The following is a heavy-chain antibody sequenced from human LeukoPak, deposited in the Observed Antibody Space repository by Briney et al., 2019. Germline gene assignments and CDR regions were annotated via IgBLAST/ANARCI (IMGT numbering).Heavy chain of an antibody. CDR1: GFTFSSYW. Sequence: GGSLRLSCAASGFTFSSYWMSWVRQAPGKGLEWVANIKQDGSEKYYVDSVKGRFTISRDNAKNSLYLQMNSLRAEDTAVYYCARVSTDSSSSPRFDYWGQGTLVTVSS. CDR3: ARVSTDSSSSPRFDY. V-gene: IGHV3-7*01. J-gene: IGHJ4*02. CDR2: IKQDGSEK. D-gene: IGHD6-13*01.